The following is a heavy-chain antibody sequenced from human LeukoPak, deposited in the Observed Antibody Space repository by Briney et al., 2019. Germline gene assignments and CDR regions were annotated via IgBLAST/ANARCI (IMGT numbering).Heavy chain of an antibody. D-gene: IGHD5-24*01. Sequence: GGSLRLSCAASGFTFSSYAMHWVRQAPGKGLEWVAVISYDGSNKYYADSVKGRFTISRDNSKNTLYLQMNSLRAEDTAVYYCARGIDGYNWGDAFDIWGQGTMVTVSS. J-gene: IGHJ3*02. V-gene: IGHV3-30-3*01. CDR3: ARGIDGYNWGDAFDI. CDR1: GFTFSSYA. CDR2: ISYDGSNK.